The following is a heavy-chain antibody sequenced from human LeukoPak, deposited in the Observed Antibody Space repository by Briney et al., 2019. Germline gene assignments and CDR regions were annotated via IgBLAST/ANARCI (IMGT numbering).Heavy chain of an antibody. Sequence: GGSLRLSCAASGFTFSSYSMNWVRQAPGKGLEWVSAISVTGNTYHADSVKGRFTISRDSSKNTLFLQMNRLRPEDAAVYYCAKAPVTTCRGAFCYPFDYWGLGTLVTVSS. CDR3: AKAPVTTCRGAFCYPFDY. CDR2: ISVTGNT. D-gene: IGHD2-15*01. CDR1: GFTFSSYS. V-gene: IGHV3-23*01. J-gene: IGHJ4*02.